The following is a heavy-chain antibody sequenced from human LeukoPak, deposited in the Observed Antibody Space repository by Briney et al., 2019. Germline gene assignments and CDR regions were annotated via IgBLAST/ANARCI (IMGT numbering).Heavy chain of an antibody. D-gene: IGHD3-22*01. V-gene: IGHV1-18*01. J-gene: IGHJ3*02. CDR2: ISGYNGNA. CDR1: GYSFTNYG. Sequence: GASVKVSCKASGYSFTNYGFSWVRQAPGQGLEWMGWISGYNGNANYAQKFQGRVTMTTDTSTSTAYMELRSLRSDDTAVYYCARWDYYDSRTFDIWGQGTMVTVSS. CDR3: ARWDYYDSRTFDI.